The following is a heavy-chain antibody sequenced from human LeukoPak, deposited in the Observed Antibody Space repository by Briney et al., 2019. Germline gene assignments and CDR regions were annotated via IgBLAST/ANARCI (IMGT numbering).Heavy chain of an antibody. CDR3: ARGSKTTMIVVVKLRGRRAEYFQH. CDR2: INHSGST. V-gene: IGHV4-34*01. D-gene: IGHD3-22*01. CDR1: GGSFSGYY. Sequence: SETLSLTCAVYGGSFSGYYWSWIRQPPGKGLEWIGEINHSGSTNYNPSLKSRVTISVDTSKNQFSLKLSSVTAADTAVYYCARGSKTTMIVVVKLRGRRAEYFQHWGQGTLVTVSS. J-gene: IGHJ1*01.